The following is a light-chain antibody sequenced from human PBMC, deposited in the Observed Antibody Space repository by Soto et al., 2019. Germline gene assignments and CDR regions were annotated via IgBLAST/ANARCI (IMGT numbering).Light chain of an antibody. CDR2: KAS. V-gene: IGKV1-5*03. CDR3: QQYNDYSAWT. Sequence: DIQMTQSPSTLSASVGDRVTITCGASQSISSWLAWYQQKPGKAPNLLIFKASILESGVPSRFSGSGSGTHFTLTISSLKTDDFATYYCQQYNDYSAWTFGHGTKVDI. CDR1: QSISSW. J-gene: IGKJ1*01.